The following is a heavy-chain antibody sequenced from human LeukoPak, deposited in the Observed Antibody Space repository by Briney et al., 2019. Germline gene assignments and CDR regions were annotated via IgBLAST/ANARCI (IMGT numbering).Heavy chain of an antibody. CDR3: ARTTMVRGTYYMDV. CDR2: IYYSGYT. J-gene: IGHJ6*03. D-gene: IGHD3-10*01. CDR1: GGSISSYY. V-gene: IGHV4-59*12. Sequence: SETLSLTCTVSGGSISSYYWSWIRQPPGKGLEWIGYIYYSGYTNYNPSLKSRVTISVDTSKNQFSLKMRSVTAADTAVYYCARTTMVRGTYYMDVWGKGTTVTISS.